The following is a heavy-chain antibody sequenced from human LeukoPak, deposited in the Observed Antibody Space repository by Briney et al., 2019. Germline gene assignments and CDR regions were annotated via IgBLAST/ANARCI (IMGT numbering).Heavy chain of an antibody. CDR1: GFSLSTSGVG. J-gene: IGHJ4*02. V-gene: IGHV2-5*02. Sequence: SGPTLVKSTQTLTLTCTFSGFSLSTSGVGVGWIRQPPGKALEWLALIYWDDDKRYSPSLKSRLTITKDTSKNQVVLTMTNMDPVDTATYYCALWFGEPYYFDYWGQGTLVTVSS. D-gene: IGHD3-10*01. CDR2: IYWDDDK. CDR3: ALWFGEPYYFDY.